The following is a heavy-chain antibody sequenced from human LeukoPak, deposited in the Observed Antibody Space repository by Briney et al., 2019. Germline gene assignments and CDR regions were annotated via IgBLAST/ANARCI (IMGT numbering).Heavy chain of an antibody. J-gene: IGHJ4*02. CDR1: GFVVSSNY. V-gene: IGHV3-66*01. CDR3: ARDLTLWQQSPG. Sequence: PGGSLRPSCAASGFVVSSNYMSWVRQAPGKGLEWVSVIYSGGSTYYADSVKGRFTISRDNSKNTLYLQMNSLRAEDTAVYYCARDLTLWQQSPGWGQGTLVTVSS. CDR2: IYSGGST. D-gene: IGHD6-13*01.